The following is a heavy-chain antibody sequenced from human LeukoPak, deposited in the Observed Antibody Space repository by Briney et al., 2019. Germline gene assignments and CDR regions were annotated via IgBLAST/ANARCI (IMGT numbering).Heavy chain of an antibody. CDR1: GYTFTSYG. J-gene: IGHJ4*02. V-gene: IGHV1-18*01. Sequence: GASVKVSCKASGYTFTSYGISWVRQARGQGLEWMGWISAYNGNTNYAQKLQGRVTMNTDPSTSTASMELRSLRSDATAVYYCARDRNYYGSGSYSRPLVWGQGTLVTVSS. CDR2: ISAYNGNT. D-gene: IGHD3-10*01. CDR3: ARDRNYYGSGSYSRPLV.